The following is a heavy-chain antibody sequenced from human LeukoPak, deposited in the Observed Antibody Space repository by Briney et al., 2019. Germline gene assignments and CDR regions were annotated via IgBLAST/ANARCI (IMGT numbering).Heavy chain of an antibody. CDR2: ISAYNGNT. D-gene: IGHD6-13*01. J-gene: IGHJ4*02. Sequence: ASVKVSCKTSGYTFIGSYLHWVRQAPGQGLEWMGWISAYNGNTNYAQKLQGRVTMTTDTSTSTAYMELRSLRSDDTAVYYCARDSSRLRDLFDYWGQGTLVTVSS. CDR1: GYTFIGSY. CDR3: ARDSSRLRDLFDY. V-gene: IGHV1-18*04.